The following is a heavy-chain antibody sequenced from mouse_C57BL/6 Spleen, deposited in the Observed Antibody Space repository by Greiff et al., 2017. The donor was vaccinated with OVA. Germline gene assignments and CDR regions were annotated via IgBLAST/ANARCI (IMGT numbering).Heavy chain of an antibody. D-gene: IGHD1-1*01. CDR1: GFTFSDYG. CDR2: ISSGSSTI. Sequence: EVQVVESGGGLVKPGGSLKLSCAASGFTFSDYGMHWVRQAPEQGLEWVAYISSGSSTIYYADTVKGRFTISRDNAKNTLFLQMTSLRSEDTAMYYCARGGSNLYYYAMDYWGQGTSVTVSS. V-gene: IGHV5-17*01. J-gene: IGHJ4*01. CDR3: ARGGSNLYYYAMDY.